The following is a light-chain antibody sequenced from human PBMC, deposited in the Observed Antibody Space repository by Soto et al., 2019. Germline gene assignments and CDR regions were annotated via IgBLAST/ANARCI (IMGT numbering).Light chain of an antibody. Sequence: EIVLTQSPATLSLSPGERATLTCWASQSIADNSLAWYQHRPGLAPRLLVYGASSRATGIPDRFIGGGAGTHFTLTIDRLAPEDFAVYYSHHYGGWPPFWFGRGTKLEIK. CDR2: GAS. CDR3: HHYGGWPPFW. J-gene: IGKJ2*01. CDR1: QSIADNS. V-gene: IGKV3D-20*01.